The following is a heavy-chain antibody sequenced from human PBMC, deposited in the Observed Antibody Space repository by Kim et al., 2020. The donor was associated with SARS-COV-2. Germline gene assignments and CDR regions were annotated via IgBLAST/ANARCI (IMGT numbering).Heavy chain of an antibody. CDR3: AKSQRGDSYGQFDY. V-gene: IGHV3-23*01. D-gene: IGHD5-18*01. CDR2: ISDSGGST. CDR1: GFILSTYA. J-gene: IGHJ4*02. Sequence: GGSLRLSCAASGFILSTYAMSWVRQAPGKGLEWVAGISDSGGSTYYADSVRGRFTISRDSSENTLYLQMNSLRAGDTAVYYCAKSQRGDSYGQFDYWGQGTLATVS.